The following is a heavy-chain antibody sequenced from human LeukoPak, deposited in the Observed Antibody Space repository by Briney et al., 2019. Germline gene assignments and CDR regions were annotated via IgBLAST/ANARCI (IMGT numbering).Heavy chain of an antibody. CDR1: GGSISSYH. J-gene: IGHJ4*02. CDR2: IYYGGRT. CDR3: ARHSLKLVDADFDY. Sequence: SETLSLTCSVSGGSISSYHWSWIRQPPGKGLEWIGYIYYGGRTNYNPSFKSRVTISVDTSKNQFSLTVSSVTAADTAIYYCARHSLKLVDADFDYWGQGTLVTVSS. D-gene: IGHD3-16*02. V-gene: IGHV4-59*08.